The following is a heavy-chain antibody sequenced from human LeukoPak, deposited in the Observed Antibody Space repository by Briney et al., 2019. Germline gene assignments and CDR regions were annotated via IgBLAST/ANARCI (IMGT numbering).Heavy chain of an antibody. CDR1: GFTVSSNY. Sequence: GGSLRLSCAASGFTVSSNYMSWVRQAPGKGLEWVSVIYSGGSTYYADSVKGRFTISRDNSKNTLYLQMNSLRAEDTAVYYCAREEDTAIPFDYWGQGTLVTVSS. CDR3: AREEDTAIPFDY. CDR2: IYSGGST. J-gene: IGHJ4*02. D-gene: IGHD5-18*01. V-gene: IGHV3-53*01.